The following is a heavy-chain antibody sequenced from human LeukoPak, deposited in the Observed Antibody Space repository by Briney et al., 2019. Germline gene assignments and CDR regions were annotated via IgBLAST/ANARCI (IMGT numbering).Heavy chain of an antibody. D-gene: IGHD3-3*01. CDR2: IDYSGST. J-gene: IGHJ5*02. CDR3: ARQGRFLGWNHSKWFDP. Sequence: SETLSLTCTVSGGSISSNNYYWGWIRQSPGKGLEWIGTIDYSGSTYYNPSLKSRVTISVDTSKNQFSLKLRSVTAADAAVYYCARQGRFLGWNHSKWFDPWGQGTLVTVSS. V-gene: IGHV4-39*01. CDR1: GGSISSNNYY.